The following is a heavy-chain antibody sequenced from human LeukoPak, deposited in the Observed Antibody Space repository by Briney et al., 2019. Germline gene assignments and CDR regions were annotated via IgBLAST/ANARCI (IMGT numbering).Heavy chain of an antibody. CDR3: ARLKEGIDY. Sequence: SGTLSLTCAVSGGSISGSSYFWGWIRQPPGKGLEWIGSTYYSGNTYYNPSLKSRVTISVDTSKNQFSLKLSSVTAADTAVYYCARLKEGIDYWGQGTLVTVSS. J-gene: IGHJ4*02. D-gene: IGHD3-10*01. CDR1: GGSISGSSYF. CDR2: TYYSGNT. V-gene: IGHV4-39*01.